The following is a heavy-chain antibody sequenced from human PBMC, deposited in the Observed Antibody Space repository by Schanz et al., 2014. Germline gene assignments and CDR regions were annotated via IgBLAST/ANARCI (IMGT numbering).Heavy chain of an antibody. J-gene: IGHJ4*02. CDR1: GFTFSTST. D-gene: IGHD1-1*01. Sequence: EVQLVESGGGLVQPGGSLRLSCAASGFTFSTSTMHWVRQAPGRGLEWVSIISGSGGNTYYADAVRGRFTISRDNSKTTVYLQMNSLRAEDTAVYFCAKIERNEDWGQGTLVTVSS. CDR3: AKIERNED. CDR2: ISGSGGNT. V-gene: IGHV3-23*04.